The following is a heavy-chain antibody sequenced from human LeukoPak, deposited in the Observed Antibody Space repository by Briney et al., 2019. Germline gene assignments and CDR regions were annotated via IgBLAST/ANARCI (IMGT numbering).Heavy chain of an antibody. CDR2: ISGSGGAT. J-gene: IGHJ4*02. Sequence: GGSLRLSCVASGLTFGSYAMTWVRQAPGKGLEWVSGISGSGGATYYADSVKGRFTISRDNSKNTLYLQMNSLRAEDTAVYYCARGVAAAVWGQGTLVTVSS. CDR1: GLTFGSYA. D-gene: IGHD6-13*01. CDR3: ARGVAAAV. V-gene: IGHV3-23*01.